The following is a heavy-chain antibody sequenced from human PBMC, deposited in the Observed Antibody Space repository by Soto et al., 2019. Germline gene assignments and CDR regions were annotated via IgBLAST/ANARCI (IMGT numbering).Heavy chain of an antibody. V-gene: IGHV1-46*01. J-gene: IGHJ4*02. Sequence: QVQLVQSGAEVKKPGASVEVSCKASGYTFINYYIHWVRQAPGHGLEWMAIINSTGGSTNYAQKFQGRLTSTMDTSTTTAYRELSSLTSEDTAIYYCARQLAAGDVWGQGTLITVSS. CDR3: ARQLAAGDV. D-gene: IGHD2-8*02. CDR2: INSTGGST. CDR1: GYTFINYY.